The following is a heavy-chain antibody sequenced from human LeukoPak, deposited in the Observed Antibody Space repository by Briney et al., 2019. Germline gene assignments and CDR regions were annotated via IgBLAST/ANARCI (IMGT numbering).Heavy chain of an antibody. Sequence: GGSLRLSCAASGLTFSNYAMMWFRQAPGKGLEWVSAITGSGGWTLYADSVKGRFTISRDNSKNTLYLEMSSLRVEDTAVYYCVRDDDRPDNGLDYWGQGTLVTVSS. D-gene: IGHD3-22*01. CDR1: GLTFSNYA. V-gene: IGHV3-23*01. J-gene: IGHJ4*02. CDR3: VRDDDRPDNGLDY. CDR2: ITGSGGWT.